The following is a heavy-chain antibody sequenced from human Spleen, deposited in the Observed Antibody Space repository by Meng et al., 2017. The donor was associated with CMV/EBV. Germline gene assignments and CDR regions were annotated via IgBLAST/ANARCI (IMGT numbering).Heavy chain of an antibody. D-gene: IGHD5-24*01. Sequence: GGSLRLSCAAYGFTFSNYGIHWVRQAPGKRLEWVAFIRYEVNSRYYADSVKGRFTISRDNSKYTLSLQMNSLRAEDTALYYCAKDLGDGYGADYWGQGTLVTVSS. CDR2: IRYEVNSR. V-gene: IGHV3-30*02. CDR3: AKDLGDGYGADY. J-gene: IGHJ4*02. CDR1: GFTFSNYG.